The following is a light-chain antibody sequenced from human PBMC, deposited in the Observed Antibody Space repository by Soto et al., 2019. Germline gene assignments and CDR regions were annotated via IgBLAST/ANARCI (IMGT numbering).Light chain of an antibody. CDR1: QSVSSSY. CDR2: GAS. J-gene: IGKJ2*01. Sequence: EIVLTQSPGTLSLSPGERATLSCRASQSVSSSYLAWYQQKPGQAPRLLIYGASSRATGIPDRFSGSGSGTDFTLTICRLEHEDFAVYYCQQYGSSPQTFGQGTKLETK. CDR3: QQYGSSPQT. V-gene: IGKV3-20*01.